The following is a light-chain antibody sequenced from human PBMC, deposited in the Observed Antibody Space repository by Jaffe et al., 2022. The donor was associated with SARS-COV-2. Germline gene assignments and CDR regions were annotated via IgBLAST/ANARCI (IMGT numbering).Light chain of an antibody. J-gene: IGKJ1*01. CDR2: GAS. Sequence: EIVLTQSPGTLSLSPGERATLSCRASQSVSSSYLVWYQQKPGQAPRLLMYGASSRATGIPDRFSGSGSGTDFTLTISRLEPEDFAVYYCQHYGSSRWTFGQGTKVEIK. CDR3: QHYGSSRWT. CDR1: QSVSSSY. V-gene: IGKV3-20*01.